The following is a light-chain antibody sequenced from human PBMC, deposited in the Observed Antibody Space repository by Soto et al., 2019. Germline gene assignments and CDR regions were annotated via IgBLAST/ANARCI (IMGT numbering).Light chain of an antibody. CDR2: EVT. CDR3: SSYTTSATLL. J-gene: IGLJ2*01. V-gene: IGLV2-14*01. Sequence: QSALTQPASVSGSPGQSTTISCTGTSSDIGNYDYVSWYQQHPGKAPKLVIYEVTNRPSGISSRFSGSKSGNTASLTISGLQAEDEANYYCSSYTTSATLLFGGGTQLTVL. CDR1: SSDIGNYDY.